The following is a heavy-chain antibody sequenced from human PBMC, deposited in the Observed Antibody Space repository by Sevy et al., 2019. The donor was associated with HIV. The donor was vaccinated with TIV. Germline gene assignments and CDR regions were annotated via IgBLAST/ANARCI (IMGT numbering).Heavy chain of an antibody. CDR2: INPNNGDT. CDR1: AHRFTDYF. Sequence: ASVKVSCKASAHRFTDYFMYWMRQAPGQGLEWMGWINPNNGDTKYAQTFQGRVTLTRATSMSTAYMELSRMTSDDTAVYYCARSGAKHYDSYGYDWLDPWGQGTLVTVSS. V-gene: IGHV1-2*02. J-gene: IGHJ5*02. CDR3: ARSGAKHYDSYGYDWLDP. D-gene: IGHD3-22*01.